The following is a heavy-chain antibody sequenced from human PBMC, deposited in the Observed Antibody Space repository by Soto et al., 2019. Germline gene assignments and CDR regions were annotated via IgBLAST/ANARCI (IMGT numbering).Heavy chain of an antibody. V-gene: IGHV1-18*01. CDR2: FSAYNGNT. D-gene: IGHD2-2*01. CDR3: ARGVPTGMVQRYYFDY. CDR1: GYTFTSYG. Sequence: QVQLVQSGVEVKKPGASVKVSCKASGYTFTSYGISWVRQAPGQGLEWRGWFSAYNGNTKYAQKLQGRVTMTTDTPTSTAYMELRSLRSDDTAVYYCARGVPTGMVQRYYFDYWGQGTLVTVSS. J-gene: IGHJ4*02.